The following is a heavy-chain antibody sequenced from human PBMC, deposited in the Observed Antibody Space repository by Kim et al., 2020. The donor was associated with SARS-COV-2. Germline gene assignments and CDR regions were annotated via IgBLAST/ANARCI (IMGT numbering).Heavy chain of an antibody. CDR3: ARNVVTVGTGTDY. D-gene: IGHD1-1*01. Sequence: SVKVSCKASGGTFSSYAISWVRQAPGQGLEWMGRIIPILGIANYAQKFQGRVTITADKSTSTAYMELSSLRSEDTAVYYCARNVVTVGTGTDYWGQGTLVTVSS. J-gene: IGHJ4*02. CDR1: GGTFSSYA. CDR2: IIPILGIA. V-gene: IGHV1-69*04.